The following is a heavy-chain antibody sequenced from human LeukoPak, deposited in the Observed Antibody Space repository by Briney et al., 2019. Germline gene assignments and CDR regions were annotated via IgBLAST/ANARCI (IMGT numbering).Heavy chain of an antibody. CDR1: GFTFSNAW. CDR2: IKSKTDGGTT. CDR3: TASGLHYDYVWGSYSYFDY. Sequence: GGSLRLSCAASGFTFSNAWMSWVRQAPGRGLEWVGRIKSKTDGGTTDYAAPVKGRFTISRDDSKNTLYLQMNSLKTEDTAVYYCTASGLHYDYVWGSYSYFDYWGQGTLVTVSS. J-gene: IGHJ4*02. V-gene: IGHV3-15*01. D-gene: IGHD3-16*01.